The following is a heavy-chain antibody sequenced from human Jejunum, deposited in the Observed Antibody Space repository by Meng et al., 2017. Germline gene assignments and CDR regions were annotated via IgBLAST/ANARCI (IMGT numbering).Heavy chain of an antibody. Sequence: GGSRRLSCAASGFTFSDYSLSWVRRAPGKGLEWVSSVSQSSSAQYADAVKGRFTISRDNSKKTIYLQINSLRAADTAIYYCAKDRNTDGFWPIDYWGQGT. CDR3: AKDRNTDGFWPIDY. CDR2: VSQSSSA. D-gene: IGHD2-15*01. CDR1: GFTFSDYS. V-gene: IGHV3-23*05. J-gene: IGHJ4*02.